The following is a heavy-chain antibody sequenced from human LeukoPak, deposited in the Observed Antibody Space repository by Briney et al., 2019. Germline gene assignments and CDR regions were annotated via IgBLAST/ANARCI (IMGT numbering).Heavy chain of an antibody. CDR3: ARLYYYDSSGYLRFDP. J-gene: IGHJ5*02. CDR1: GGTFSSYA. V-gene: IGHV1-69*04. Sequence: EASVKASRKASGGTFSSYAISWVRQAPGQGLEWMGRIIPIFGIANYAQKFQGRVTITADKSTSTAYMELSSLRSEDTAVYYCARLYYYDSSGYLRFDPWGQGTLVTVSS. CDR2: IIPIFGIA. D-gene: IGHD3-22*01.